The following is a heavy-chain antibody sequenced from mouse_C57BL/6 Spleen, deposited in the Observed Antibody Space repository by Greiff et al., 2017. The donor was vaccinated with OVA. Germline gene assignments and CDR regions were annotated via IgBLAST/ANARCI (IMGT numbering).Heavy chain of an antibody. D-gene: IGHD2-4*01. Sequence: VQRVESGAELVKPGASVKMSCKASGYTFTTYPIEWMKQNHGKSLEWIGNFHPYNDDTKYNEKFKGKATLTVEKSSSTVYLELSRLTSDDSAVYYCARRDDYDENYAMDYWGQGTSVTVSS. CDR1: GYTFTTYP. V-gene: IGHV1-47*01. CDR3: ARRDDYDENYAMDY. CDR2: FHPYNDDT. J-gene: IGHJ4*01.